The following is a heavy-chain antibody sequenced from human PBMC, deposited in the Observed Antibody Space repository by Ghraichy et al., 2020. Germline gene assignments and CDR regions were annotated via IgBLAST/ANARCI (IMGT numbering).Heavy chain of an antibody. V-gene: IGHV4-34*01. CDR3: ARVRVAARLGGYSYYGMDV. CDR1: GGSFSGYY. CDR2: INHSGST. J-gene: IGHJ6*02. Sequence: SETLSLTCAVYGGSFSGYYWSWIRQPPGKGLEWIGEINHSGSTNYNPSLKSRVTISVDTSKNQFSLKLSSVTAADTAVYYCARVRVAARLGGYSYYGMDVWGQGTTVTVSS. D-gene: IGHD6-6*01.